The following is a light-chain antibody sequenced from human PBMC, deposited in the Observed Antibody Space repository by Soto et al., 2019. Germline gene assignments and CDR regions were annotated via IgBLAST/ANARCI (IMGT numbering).Light chain of an antibody. V-gene: IGLV1-44*01. Sequence: QSVLTQPPSASGTPGQRVTISWSGSSSNIGSNTVNWYQQLTGTAPKLLMYSNNQRPSGVPDLFSGSKSGTSASLAISGLQSEDEADYYCAAWYDSLNGVVFGGGTKLTVL. CDR3: AAWYDSLNGVV. CDR1: SSNIGSNT. J-gene: IGLJ2*01. CDR2: SNN.